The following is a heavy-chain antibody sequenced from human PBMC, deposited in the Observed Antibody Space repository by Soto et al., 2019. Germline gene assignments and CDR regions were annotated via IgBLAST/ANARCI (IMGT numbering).Heavy chain of an antibody. CDR3: VKDGSSGWPYFGDMDV. Sequence: QVQLVESGGGVVQPGRSLRLSCAASGFTFSSYGMHWVRQAPGKGLEWVAVILYDGSKKYYADSVKGRFTISRDNSKNTMYLQMSSLRGEDTALYYCVKDGSSGWPYFGDMDVWGRGTTVTVPS. D-gene: IGHD6-19*01. CDR1: GFTFSSYG. V-gene: IGHV3-30*18. J-gene: IGHJ6*02. CDR2: ILYDGSKK.